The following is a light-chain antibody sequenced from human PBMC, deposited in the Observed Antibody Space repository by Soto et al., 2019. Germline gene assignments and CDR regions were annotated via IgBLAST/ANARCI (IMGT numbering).Light chain of an antibody. CDR2: WAS. Sequence: DIVMTQSPDSLAVSLGERATINFKSSQSVLFSSNNKNFLAWYQQKPGQPPKLLIYWASARESGVPDRFSGSGSGTDFTLTISSLQADDVAVYYCQQYYLTPLSFGGGTKVEIK. CDR3: QQYYLTPLS. CDR1: QSVLFSSNNKNF. V-gene: IGKV4-1*01. J-gene: IGKJ4*01.